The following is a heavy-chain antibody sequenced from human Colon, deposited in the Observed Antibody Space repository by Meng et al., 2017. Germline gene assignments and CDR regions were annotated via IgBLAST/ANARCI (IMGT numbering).Heavy chain of an antibody. V-gene: IGHV4-39*01. J-gene: IGHJ4*02. CDR2: IYYSRST. Sequence: QLQLQESGPGLVKPSETLSLTCTVSGGSISSSSYYWGWIRQPPGKGLEWIGSIYYSRSTYYNPSLKSRVTISVDTSKNQFSLKLSSVTAADTAVYYCARHLSVTMIVVVITKGTAYFDYWGQGTLVTVSS. CDR1: GGSISSSSYY. D-gene: IGHD3-22*01. CDR3: ARHLSVTMIVVVITKGTAYFDY.